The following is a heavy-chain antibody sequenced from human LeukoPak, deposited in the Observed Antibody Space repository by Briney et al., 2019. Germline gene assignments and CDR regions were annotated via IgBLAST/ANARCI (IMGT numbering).Heavy chain of an antibody. J-gene: IGHJ4*02. CDR3: ARPVRDILTGYYVGYFDY. CDR1: GYTFTSYG. D-gene: IGHD3-9*01. CDR2: ISAYNGNT. V-gene: IGHV1-18*01. Sequence: ASVKVSCKASGYTFTSYGISWVRQAPGQGLERMGWISAYNGNTNCAQKLQGRVTMTTDTSTSTAYMELRSLRSDDTAVYYCARPVRDILTGYYVGYFDYWGQGTLVTVSS.